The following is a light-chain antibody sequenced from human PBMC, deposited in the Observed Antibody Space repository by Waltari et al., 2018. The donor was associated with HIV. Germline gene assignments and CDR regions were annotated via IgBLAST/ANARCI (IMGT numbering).Light chain of an antibody. Sequence: QSALTQPASVSGSPGQSITISCTGTSSDVASYNYVSWYQLHPGKAPKLMIYEVSNRPSGVSNRFSGSKSGNTASLTISGLQAEDEADYYCSSYTSSSTRRVFGTGTKVTVL. V-gene: IGLV2-14*01. CDR1: SSDVASYNY. CDR3: SSYTSSSTRRV. CDR2: EVS. J-gene: IGLJ1*01.